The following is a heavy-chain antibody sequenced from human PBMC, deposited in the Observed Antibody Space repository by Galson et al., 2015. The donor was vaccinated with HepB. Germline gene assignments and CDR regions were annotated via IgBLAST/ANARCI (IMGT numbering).Heavy chain of an antibody. CDR1: TLTFSYYP. V-gene: IGHV3-23*01. CDR2: ISGSGAGA. Sequence: SLRLSCAASTLTFSYYPMSWVRQAPGKGLEWVSSISGSGAGAYYADSVKGRFTISRDNSKNTLYLQMNTLRAEDTAIYYCAKGGPYNSSPFDYWGQGTLVTVSS. J-gene: IGHJ4*02. D-gene: IGHD6-6*01. CDR3: AKGGPYNSSPFDY.